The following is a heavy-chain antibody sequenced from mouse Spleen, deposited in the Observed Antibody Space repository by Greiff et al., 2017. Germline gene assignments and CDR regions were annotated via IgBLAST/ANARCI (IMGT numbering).Heavy chain of an antibody. D-gene: IGHD2-1*01. J-gene: IGHJ4*01. CDR2: INYDGSST. CDR3: AREDGNYGYAMDY. Sequence: EVKLVESEGGLVQPGSSMKLSCTASGFTFSDYYMAWVRQVPEKGLEWVANINYDGSSTYYLDSLKSRFIISRDNAKNILYLQMSSLKSEDTATYYCAREDGNYGYAMDYWGQGTSVTVSS. CDR1: GFTFSDYY. V-gene: IGHV5-16*01.